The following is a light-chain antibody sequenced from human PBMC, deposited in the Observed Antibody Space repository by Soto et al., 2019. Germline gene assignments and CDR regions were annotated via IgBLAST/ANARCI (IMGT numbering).Light chain of an antibody. J-gene: IGKJ3*01. V-gene: IGKV3-20*01. CDR1: QSFSSSY. Sequence: EIVLTQSPGTLSLSPGERATLSCRASQSFSSSYLSWYQQKPGQAPRLLIYGSSIRATGIPDRFSGSGSGTDFTLTISRLEPEDFALYYCQQHGSSPFTFGPGTKVDIK. CDR3: QQHGSSPFT. CDR2: GSS.